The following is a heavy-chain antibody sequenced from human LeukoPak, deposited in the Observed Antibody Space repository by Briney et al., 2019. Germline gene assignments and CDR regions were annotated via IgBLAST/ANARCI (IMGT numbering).Heavy chain of an antibody. D-gene: IGHD2-15*01. Sequence: PGGSLRLSCTASGFTFSTYATHWVRQAPGKGLEYVSDISGNGRSTSYASSVKGRFTVSRDNSKDTLYLQMGSLRAEDMAVYYCTRDIGRLRGDAFDFWGQGTMVTVSS. CDR3: TRDIGRLRGDAFDF. CDR1: GFTFSTYA. J-gene: IGHJ3*01. V-gene: IGHV3-64*01. CDR2: ISGNGRST.